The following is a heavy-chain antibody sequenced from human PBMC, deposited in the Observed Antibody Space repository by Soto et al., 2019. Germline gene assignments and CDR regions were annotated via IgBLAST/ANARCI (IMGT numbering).Heavy chain of an antibody. CDR3: ARGGHVVVVTAALDY. CDR1: GDTFTEYY. CDR2: VNPSGGHT. V-gene: IGHV1-46*01. D-gene: IGHD2-21*02. Sequence: QVQLMQSGAEVKKPGASVKVSCKASGDTFTEYYIHWVRQAPGQGLEWMGTVNPSGGHTTYAQHFLGRATXTXXXSXXTLYMELTSLTSEDTAVYYCARGGHVVVVTAALDYWGQGTLVTVSS. J-gene: IGHJ4*02.